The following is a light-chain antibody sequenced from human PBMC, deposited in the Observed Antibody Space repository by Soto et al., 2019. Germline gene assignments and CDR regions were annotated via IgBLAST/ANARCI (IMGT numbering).Light chain of an antibody. CDR1: QGITTY. V-gene: IGKV1-39*01. Sequence: DTQMTQSPSSLPASFGDRVTITCRASQGITTYLAWYQQKPGKAPKLLIYAASALQSGVPSRFSGSGSGTDFTLTISSLQFEDFATYYCQQSYNTPTFGQGTRLEIK. CDR2: AAS. CDR3: QQSYNTPT. J-gene: IGKJ5*01.